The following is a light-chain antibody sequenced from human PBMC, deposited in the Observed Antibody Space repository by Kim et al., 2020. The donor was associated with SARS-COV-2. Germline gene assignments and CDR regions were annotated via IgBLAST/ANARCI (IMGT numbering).Light chain of an antibody. CDR1: SSNLGAGYD. Sequence: RVTSFGTGSSSNLGAGYDVNWYQQFPGTAPKFLIYGNTERPSEVPDRFSGTKSGTSASLAITGLQAEDEADYYCQSYDTNLRACVFGTGTKVTVL. V-gene: IGLV1-40*01. CDR2: GNT. CDR3: QSYDTNLRACV. J-gene: IGLJ1*01.